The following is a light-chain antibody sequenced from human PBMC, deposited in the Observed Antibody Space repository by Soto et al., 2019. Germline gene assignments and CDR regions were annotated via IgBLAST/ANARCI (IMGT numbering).Light chain of an antibody. CDR2: RAS. V-gene: IGKV1-5*03. J-gene: IGKJ2*01. Sequence: DIKLTQFPSTLSASIGDRVTITCRATQTIGSLLAWYQQKPGKAPKLLIYRASSLETGVPSRFSGSGSGTEFTLTISSLQPDDFASYYCQEYKSYSPYTFGQGTRLEIK. CDR3: QEYKSYSPYT. CDR1: QTIGSL.